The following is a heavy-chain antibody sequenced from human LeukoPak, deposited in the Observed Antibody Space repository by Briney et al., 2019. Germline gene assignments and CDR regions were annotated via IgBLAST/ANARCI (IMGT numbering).Heavy chain of an antibody. Sequence: SETLSLTCAVYGGSFSGYYWSWIRQPPGKGLEWIGEINHSGSTNYNPSLKSPVTISVDTSKNQFSLKLSSVTAADTAVYYCARRLGYCSSTSCRRSAFDIWGQGTMVTVSS. V-gene: IGHV4-34*01. CDR2: INHSGST. J-gene: IGHJ3*02. CDR3: ARRLGYCSSTSCRRSAFDI. CDR1: GGSFSGYY. D-gene: IGHD2-2*01.